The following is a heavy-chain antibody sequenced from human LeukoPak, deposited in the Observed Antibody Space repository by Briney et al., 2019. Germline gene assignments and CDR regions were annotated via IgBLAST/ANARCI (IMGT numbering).Heavy chain of an antibody. CDR3: ARDPDPGSSLYDAYGMDV. CDR1: GGTFSSYA. Sequence: SVKVSCKASGGTFSSYAISWVRQAPGQGLEWMGGIIPIFGTANYAQKFQGRVTITADESTSTAYMELSSPRSEDTAVYYCARDPDPGSSLYDAYGMDVWGQGTTVTVSS. V-gene: IGHV1-69*01. D-gene: IGHD6-13*01. CDR2: IIPIFGTA. J-gene: IGHJ6*02.